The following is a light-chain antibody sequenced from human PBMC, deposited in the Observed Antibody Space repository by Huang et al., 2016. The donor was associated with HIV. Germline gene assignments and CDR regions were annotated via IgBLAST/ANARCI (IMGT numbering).Light chain of an antibody. V-gene: IGKV1-6*02. CDR1: QDITND. Sequence: AIQLTPSPSPRSSSVGDKVTISCRASQDITNDLGWYQQKPGKAPHLLISAASTFRSGVPARFSGSGSGTDFTLTISSLQPEDFATYFCLQDFAYPRTFGQGTRVEI. CDR3: LQDFAYPRT. J-gene: IGKJ1*01. CDR2: AAS.